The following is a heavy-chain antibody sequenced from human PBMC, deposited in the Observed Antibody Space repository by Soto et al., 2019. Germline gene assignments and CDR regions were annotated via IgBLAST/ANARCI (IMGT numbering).Heavy chain of an antibody. CDR3: TAFTATHYYYYMDV. Sequence: GGSLRLSCAASGFTFSNAWMSWVRQAPGKGLEWVGRIKSKTDGGTTDYAAPVKGRFTISRDDSKNTLYLQMNSLKTEDTAVYYCTAFTATHYYYYMDVWGKGTTVTVSS. CDR1: GFTFSNAW. D-gene: IGHD2-15*01. J-gene: IGHJ6*03. V-gene: IGHV3-15*01. CDR2: IKSKTDGGTT.